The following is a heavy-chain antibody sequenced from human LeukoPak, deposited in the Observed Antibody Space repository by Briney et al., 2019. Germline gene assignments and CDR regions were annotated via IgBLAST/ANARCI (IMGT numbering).Heavy chain of an antibody. CDR1: GYTFTSYG. D-gene: IGHD6-19*01. Sequence: ASVKVSCKASGYTFTSYGISWVRQAPGQGLEWMGWISAYNGNTNYAQKLQGRVTMTTDTSTSTAYMELRSLRSDDTAVYYCARNPGIAVAGTYGDDWGQGTLLTASS. CDR2: ISAYNGNT. CDR3: ARNPGIAVAGTYGDD. V-gene: IGHV1-18*01. J-gene: IGHJ4*02.